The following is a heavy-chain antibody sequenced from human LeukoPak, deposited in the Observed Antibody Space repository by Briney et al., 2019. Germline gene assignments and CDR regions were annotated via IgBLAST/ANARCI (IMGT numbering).Heavy chain of an antibody. Sequence: PGGSLRLSCTASGFTLSDYWMTWVRQAPGKGPEWVANIKQDGSQRYYEDSVRGRFTISRDNAKNSLFLQMNGLRAEDTAVYYCARRGGSSSRRSPIDYWGQGTLVTVSS. CDR3: ARRGGSSSRRSPIDY. V-gene: IGHV3-7*01. CDR1: GFTLSDYW. CDR2: IKQDGSQR. J-gene: IGHJ4*02. D-gene: IGHD6-6*01.